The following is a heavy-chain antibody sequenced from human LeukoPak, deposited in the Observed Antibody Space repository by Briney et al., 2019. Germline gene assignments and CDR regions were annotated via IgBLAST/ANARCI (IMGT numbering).Heavy chain of an antibody. Sequence: SVKVSCKTSGGTFSTYAISWVRQAPGQGLEWMGGIIPIFGTANYAQKFQGRVTITTDESTGTAYMALRSLRSEDTAVYYCARARVPVGDGYPENWFDPRGQGNLVTVS. CDR1: GGTFSTYA. D-gene: IGHD5-18*01. CDR2: IIPIFGTA. V-gene: IGHV1-69*05. CDR3: ARARVPVGDGYPENWFDP. J-gene: IGHJ5*02.